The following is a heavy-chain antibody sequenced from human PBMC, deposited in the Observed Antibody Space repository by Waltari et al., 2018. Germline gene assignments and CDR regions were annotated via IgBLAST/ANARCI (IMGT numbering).Heavy chain of an antibody. CDR2: IYHSGST. D-gene: IGHD2-15*01. CDR1: GYSIRSGYY. CDR3: ARLVDIVVVVAAFDY. J-gene: IGHJ4*02. V-gene: IGHV4-38-2*01. Sequence: QVQLQESGPGLVKPSETLSLTCAVSGYSIRSGYYWGWIRQPPGKGLEWIGSIYHSGSTYYNPSLKSRFTISVDTSKNQFSLKLSSVTAADTAVYYCARLVDIVVVVAAFDYWGQGTLVTVSS.